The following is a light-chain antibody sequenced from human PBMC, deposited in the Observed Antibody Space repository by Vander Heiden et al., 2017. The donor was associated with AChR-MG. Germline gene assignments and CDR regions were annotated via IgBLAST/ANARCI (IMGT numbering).Light chain of an antibody. CDR1: SLRDFY. CDR2: GKN. J-gene: IGLJ2*01. Sequence: SSELTQDPAVSVAMGQTVRITCQGDSLRDFYASWYQQKPGQAPVLVIYGKNNRPSGIPDRFSGSNSGSTASLTITGAQAEDEADYYCNSRDNSGYRYVLFGGGTKVTVL. CDR3: NSRDNSGYRYVL. V-gene: IGLV3-19*01.